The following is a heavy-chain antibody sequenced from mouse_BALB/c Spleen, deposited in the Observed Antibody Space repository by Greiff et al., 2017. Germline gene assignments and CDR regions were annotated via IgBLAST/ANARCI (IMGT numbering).Heavy chain of an antibody. CDR3: ARGVYYGSSPWFAY. J-gene: IGHJ3*01. CDR2: ISYDGSN. D-gene: IGHD1-1*01. CDR1: GYSITSGYY. Sequence: EVQLQESGPGLVKPSQSLSLTCSVTGYSITSGYYWNWIRQFPGNKLEWMGYISYDGSNNYNPSLKNRISITRDTSKNQFFLKLNSVTTEDTATYYCARGVYYGSSPWFAYWGQGTLVTVSA. V-gene: IGHV3-6*02.